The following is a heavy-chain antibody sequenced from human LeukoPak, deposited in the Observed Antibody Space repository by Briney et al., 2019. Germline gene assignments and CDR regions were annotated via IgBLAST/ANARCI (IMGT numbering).Heavy chain of an antibody. J-gene: IGHJ4*02. CDR3: ARDDFWSGRDY. CDR2: IIPIFGTA. D-gene: IGHD3-3*01. V-gene: IGHV1-69*05. CDR1: GGTFSSYA. Sequence: SVKVSCKASGGTFSSYAISWVRQAPGQGLEWMGRIIPIFGTANYTQKFQGRVTITTDGSTSTAYMELSSLRSEDTAVYYCARDDFWSGRDYWGQGTLVTVSS.